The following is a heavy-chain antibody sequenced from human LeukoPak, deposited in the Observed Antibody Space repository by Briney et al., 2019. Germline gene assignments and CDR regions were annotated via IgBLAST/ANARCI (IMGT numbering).Heavy chain of an antibody. J-gene: IGHJ4*02. CDR2: IYTTGRT. D-gene: IGHD3-16*02. CDR1: GGSISSYW. CDR3: ARAGYTISSYRFDY. Sequence: SETLSPTCSVSGGSISSYWWSWIRQPAGKGLEFIGRIYTTGRTNYNPSLKGRVSMSVDTSKNKFSLELRSVTAADTAVYFCARAGYTISSYRFDYWGQGALVTVSS. V-gene: IGHV4-4*07.